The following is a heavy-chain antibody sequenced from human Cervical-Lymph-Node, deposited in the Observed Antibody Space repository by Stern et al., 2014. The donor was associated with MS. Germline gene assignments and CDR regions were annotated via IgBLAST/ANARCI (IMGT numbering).Heavy chain of an antibody. J-gene: IGHJ3*02. CDR1: GGSISSDDYY. CDR3: ARDGPQVGAGSFGI. D-gene: IGHD1-26*01. Sequence: VQLVESGPGLVKPSQTLSLTCTVSGGSISSDDYYWSWIRQHPGKGLEWIGYIYYSGSTYYNPSLKSRVTISVDTSKSQFSLKLSSVTAADTAVYYCARDGPQVGAGSFGIWGQGTMVTVSS. CDR2: IYYSGST. V-gene: IGHV4-31*03.